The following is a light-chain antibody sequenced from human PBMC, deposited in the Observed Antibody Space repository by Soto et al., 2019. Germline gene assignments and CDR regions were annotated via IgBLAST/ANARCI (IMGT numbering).Light chain of an antibody. CDR1: SSNIGAGYD. Sequence: QSVLTQPPSVSGAPGQRVTISCTGISSNIGAGYDVHWYQQLPGTAPKLLIYGNSNRPSGVPDRFSGSKSGTSASLAITGLQAEDEADYYCQSYDSSLSAPVFGGGTKVTVL. CDR2: GNS. J-gene: IGLJ3*02. CDR3: QSYDSSLSAPV. V-gene: IGLV1-40*01.